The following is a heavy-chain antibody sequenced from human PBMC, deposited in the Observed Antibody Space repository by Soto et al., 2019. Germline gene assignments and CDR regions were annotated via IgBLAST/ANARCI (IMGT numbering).Heavy chain of an antibody. D-gene: IGHD6-6*01. CDR3: ARAPKVSGSAQTRPDF. Sequence: QVQLHQWGAGLLKPSETLSLACSLYSGYLSGYYWSWIRQPPGKGLEWLGEISPSGTTNYSPSLTSRVSISVDTAKNQSSLNRTPLTAAETAVYYCARAPKVSGSAQTRPDFCGQGSLVTVSS. V-gene: IGHV4-34*01. J-gene: IGHJ4*02. CDR2: ISPSGTT. CDR1: SGYLSGYY.